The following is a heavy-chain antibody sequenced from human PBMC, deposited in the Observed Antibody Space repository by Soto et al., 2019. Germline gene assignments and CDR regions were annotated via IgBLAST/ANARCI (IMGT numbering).Heavy chain of an antibody. CDR3: ARAEGEYYYDSSGQYYYYYYGMDV. Sequence: LSLTCAVYGGSFSGYYWSWIRQPPGKGLEWIGEINHSGSTNYNPSLKSRVTISVDTSKNQLSLKLSSVTAADTAVYYCARAEGEYYYDSSGQYYYYYYGMDVWGQGTTVTVAS. V-gene: IGHV4-34*01. CDR1: GGSFSGYY. J-gene: IGHJ6*02. CDR2: INHSGST. D-gene: IGHD3-22*01.